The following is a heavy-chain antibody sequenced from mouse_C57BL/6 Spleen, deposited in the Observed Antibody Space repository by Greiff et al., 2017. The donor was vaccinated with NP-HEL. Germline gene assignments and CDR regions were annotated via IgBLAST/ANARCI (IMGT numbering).Heavy chain of an antibody. CDR2: INPNNGGT. J-gene: IGHJ1*03. CDR3: ASRPYGYFDV. V-gene: IGHV1-26*01. CDR1: GYTFTDYY. Sequence: EVQLQQSGPELVKPGASVKISCKASGYTFTDYYMNWVKQSHGKSLEWIGDINPNNGGTSYNQKFKGKATLTVDKSSSTAYMELRSLTSEDSAVYYCASRPYGYFDVWGTGTTVTVSS.